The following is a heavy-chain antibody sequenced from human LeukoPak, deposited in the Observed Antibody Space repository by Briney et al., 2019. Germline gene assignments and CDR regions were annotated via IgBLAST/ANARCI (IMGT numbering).Heavy chain of an antibody. CDR3: ARGGSSGWYGVFDY. V-gene: IGHV4-4*07. Sequence: PSETLSLTCTVSGGSISSYYWSWIRQPAGKGLEWIGRIYTSGSTNYNPSLKSRVTMSVDTSKNQFSLKLSSVTAADTAVYYCARGGSSGWYGVFDYWGQGTLVTVSS. CDR1: GGSISSYY. J-gene: IGHJ4*02. CDR2: IYTSGST. D-gene: IGHD6-19*01.